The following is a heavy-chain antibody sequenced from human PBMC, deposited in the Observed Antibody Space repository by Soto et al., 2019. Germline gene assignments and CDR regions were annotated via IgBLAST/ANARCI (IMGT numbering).Heavy chain of an antibody. J-gene: IGHJ6*02. CDR2: IVVGSGNT. CDR3: AAGTQAGSSSFYYYGMDV. Sequence: EASVKVSCKASGFTFTSSAMQWVRQARGQRLEWIGWIVVGSGNTNYAQKFQERVTITRDMSTSTAYMELSSLRSEDTAVYYCAAGTQAGSSSFYYYGMDVWGQGTTVTVSS. CDR1: GFTFTSSA. D-gene: IGHD6-13*01. V-gene: IGHV1-58*02.